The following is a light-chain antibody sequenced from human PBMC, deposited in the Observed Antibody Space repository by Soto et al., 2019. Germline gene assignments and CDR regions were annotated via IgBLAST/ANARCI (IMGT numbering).Light chain of an antibody. Sequence: AIRMTQSPSSLSASTGDRVTITCRASQGISSYLAWYQQKPGKAPKLLIYAASTLESGVPSRFSGSGYGTDFTLTISSLQPEDFATYYCQQFNDYPLTFGGGTKVDIK. CDR2: AAS. CDR3: QQFNDYPLT. CDR1: QGISSY. V-gene: IGKV1-8*01. J-gene: IGKJ4*01.